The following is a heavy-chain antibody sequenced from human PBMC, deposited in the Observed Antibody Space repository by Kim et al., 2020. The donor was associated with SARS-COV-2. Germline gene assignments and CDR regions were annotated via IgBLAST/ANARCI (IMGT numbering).Heavy chain of an antibody. J-gene: IGHJ6*02. V-gene: IGHV3-7*01. D-gene: IGHD3-22*01. CDR1: GFTFSSYW. CDR2: IKQDGSEK. Sequence: GGSLRLSCAASGFTFSSYWMSWVRQAPGKGLEWVANIKQDGSEKYYVDSVKGRFTISRDNAKNSLYLQMNSLRAEDTAVYYCAREGDDSSGYYQAYYGMDVWGQGTTVTVSS. CDR3: AREGDDSSGYYQAYYGMDV.